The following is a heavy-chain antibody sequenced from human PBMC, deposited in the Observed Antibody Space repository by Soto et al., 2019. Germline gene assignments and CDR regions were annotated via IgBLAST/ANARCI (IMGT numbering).Heavy chain of an antibody. CDR1: GGSISSFY. V-gene: IGHV4-4*07. J-gene: IGHJ4*02. D-gene: IGHD3-3*01. CDR2: IYSGGST. Sequence: SETLSLTCTVSGGSISSFYWSWIRQPAGKGLEWIGRIYSGGSTNYNPSLKSRVTISVDTSKNQFSLKLSSVTAADTAVYYCAREVMVFGVVIIRSWGQGTLVTAPQ. CDR3: AREVMVFGVVIIRS.